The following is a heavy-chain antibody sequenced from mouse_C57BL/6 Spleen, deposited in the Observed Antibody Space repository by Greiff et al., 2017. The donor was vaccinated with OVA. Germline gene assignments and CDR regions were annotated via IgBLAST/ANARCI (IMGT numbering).Heavy chain of an antibody. Sequence: VQLQQSGPELVKPGASVKISCKASGYTFTDYYMNWVKQSHGKSLEWIGDINPNNGGTSYNQKFKGKATLTVDKSSSTAYMELRSLTSEGSAVYYCARRGRSYFDYWGQGTTLTVSS. CDR3: ARRGRSYFDY. CDR1: GYTFTDYY. D-gene: IGHD6-1*01. CDR2: INPNNGGT. J-gene: IGHJ2*01. V-gene: IGHV1-26*01.